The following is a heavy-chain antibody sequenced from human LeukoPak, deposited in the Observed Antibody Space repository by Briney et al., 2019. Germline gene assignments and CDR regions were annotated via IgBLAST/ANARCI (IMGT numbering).Heavy chain of an antibody. CDR2: ISYDGSNK. V-gene: IGHV3-30-3*01. CDR3: ARGVDGDYFGY. D-gene: IGHD2-15*01. Sequence: GRSLRLSCAASGFTFSSYAMHWVRQAPGKGLEWVAVISYDGSNKYYADSVKGRFTISRDNSKNTLYLQMNSLRAEDTAVYYCARGVDGDYFGYWGQGTLVTVSS. J-gene: IGHJ4*02. CDR1: GFTFSSYA.